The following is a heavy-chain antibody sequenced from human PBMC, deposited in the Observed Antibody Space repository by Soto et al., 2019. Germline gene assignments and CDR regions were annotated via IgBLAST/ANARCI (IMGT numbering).Heavy chain of an antibody. CDR2: IYYSGST. J-gene: IGHJ4*02. D-gene: IGHD3-22*01. CDR3: ARARPLNYYDSSGYLDY. CDR1: GGSISSGGYY. V-gene: IGHV4-31*03. Sequence: SETLSLTCTVSGGSISSGGYYWSWIRQHPGKGLEWIGYIYYSGSTYYNPSLKSRVTISVDTSKNQFSLKLSSVTAADTAVYYCARARPLNYYDSSGYLDYWGQGTLVTVSS.